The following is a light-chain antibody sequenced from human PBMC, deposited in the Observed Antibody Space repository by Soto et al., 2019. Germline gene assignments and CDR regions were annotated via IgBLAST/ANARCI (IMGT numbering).Light chain of an antibody. V-gene: IGKV1-12*01. CDR2: TGS. Sequence: DIQMTQSPSTLSGSVGDRVTITCRASQTISSWLAWYQQKPGEAPKLLIFTGSLLHSGVTPRFSGSGSGTDFTLTISSLQPEDFATYYCQQTLSFPPTFGQGTKVDIK. J-gene: IGKJ1*01. CDR3: QQTLSFPPT. CDR1: QTISSW.